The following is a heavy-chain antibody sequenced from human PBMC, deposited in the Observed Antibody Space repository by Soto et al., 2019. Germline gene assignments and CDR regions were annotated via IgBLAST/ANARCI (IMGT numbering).Heavy chain of an antibody. Sequence: QVQLVQSGAEVKKPGSSVKVSCKASGGTFSSYAISWVRQAPGQGLEWMGGIIPIFGTANYAQKFQGRVTITADESTSTAYMELSSLRSVDTAVYYCARDNIAVAGNYYYYGMDVWGQGTTVTVSS. J-gene: IGHJ6*02. D-gene: IGHD6-19*01. CDR1: GGTFSSYA. CDR2: IIPIFGTA. CDR3: ARDNIAVAGNYYYYGMDV. V-gene: IGHV1-69*01.